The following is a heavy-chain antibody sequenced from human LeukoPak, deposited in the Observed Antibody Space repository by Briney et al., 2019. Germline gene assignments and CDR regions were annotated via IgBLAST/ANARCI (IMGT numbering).Heavy chain of an antibody. Sequence: PGGSLRLSCAASGFTFSSYAMSWVRQAPGKGLEWVSAISGSGGSTYYADSVKGRFTISRDNSKNTLYLQMNSLRAEDTAVYYCAKAAGRKDSSSTSCSFDYWGQGTLVTVSS. CDR3: AKAAGRKDSSSTSCSFDY. D-gene: IGHD2-2*01. V-gene: IGHV3-23*01. J-gene: IGHJ4*02. CDR1: GFTFSSYA. CDR2: ISGSGGST.